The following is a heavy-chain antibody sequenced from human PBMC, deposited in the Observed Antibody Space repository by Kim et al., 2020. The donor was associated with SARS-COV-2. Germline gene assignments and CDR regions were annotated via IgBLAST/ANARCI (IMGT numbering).Heavy chain of an antibody. J-gene: IGHJ6*02. CDR3: AKESGSGSYYAWTYYYYGMDV. CDR2: ISYDGSNK. V-gene: IGHV3-30*18. Sequence: GGSLRLSCAASGCTFSSCGMHWGRQAPGKGLGRVSVISYDGSNKYYADSVNGRFTISRDNTKNTLYLQMNSRRAEDTAVYYCAKESGSGSYYAWTYYYYGMDVWGQGTTVTVSS. CDR1: GCTFSSCG. D-gene: IGHD3-10*01.